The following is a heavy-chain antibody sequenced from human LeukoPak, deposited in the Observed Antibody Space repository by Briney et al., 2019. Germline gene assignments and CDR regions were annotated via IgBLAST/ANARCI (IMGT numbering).Heavy chain of an antibody. J-gene: IGHJ3*02. CDR2: IYTSGST. CDR1: GGSVSSGSYY. D-gene: IGHD1-26*01. CDR3: ARARRKNSGSYGAFDI. Sequence: SETLSLTCTVSGGSVSSGSYYWSWIRQPAGKGLEWIGRIYTSGSTNYNPSLKSRVTISVDTSKNQFSLKLSSVTAADTAVYYCARARRKNSGSYGAFDIWGQGTMVTVSS. V-gene: IGHV4-61*02.